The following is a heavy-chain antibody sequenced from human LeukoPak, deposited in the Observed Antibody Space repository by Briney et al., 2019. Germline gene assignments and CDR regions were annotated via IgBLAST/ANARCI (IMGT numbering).Heavy chain of an antibody. D-gene: IGHD3-10*01. J-gene: IGHJ6*04. V-gene: IGHV4-34*01. Sequence: PSETLSLTCAVYGVSFSGYSWSGLRQPPGKGLEWMGEINHSGSTNYNPSPKSRVTISVDTSKNQFSLKLSSVTAADTAVYYCARDKVRGVQGRYYYYGMDVWGKGTTVTVSS. CDR3: ARDKVRGVQGRYYYYGMDV. CDR1: GVSFSGYS. CDR2: INHSGST.